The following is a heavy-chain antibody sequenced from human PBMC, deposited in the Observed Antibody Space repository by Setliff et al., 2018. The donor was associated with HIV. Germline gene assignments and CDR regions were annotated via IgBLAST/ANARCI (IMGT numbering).Heavy chain of an antibody. CDR1: GGPFSAYA. V-gene: IGHV1-69*05. Sequence: SVKVSCKASGGPFSAYAITWVRQAPGQGREWMGGFVPIFRTVKYAQKFQDRVTITTDESTNTAYMELRSLRSEDTAVYFCARGIGLIREDFYYYMDVWGPGTTVTVS. CDR2: FVPIFRTV. D-gene: IGHD6-13*01. CDR3: ARGIGLIREDFYYYMDV. J-gene: IGHJ6*02.